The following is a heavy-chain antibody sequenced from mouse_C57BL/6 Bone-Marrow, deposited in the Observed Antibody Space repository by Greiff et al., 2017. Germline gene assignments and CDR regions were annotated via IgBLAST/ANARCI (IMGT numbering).Heavy chain of an antibody. J-gene: IGHJ3*01. Sequence: QVQLQQSGAELARPGASVKLSCKASGYTFTSYGISWVKQRTGQGLEWVGEIYPRSGNTYYNAKFKGKVTMSTDKSSNTAYMGLLILASEESSVYFCARHAWFAYWGQGTLVTVSA. CDR2: IYPRSGNT. V-gene: IGHV1-81*01. CDR3: ARHAWFAY. CDR1: GYTFTSYG.